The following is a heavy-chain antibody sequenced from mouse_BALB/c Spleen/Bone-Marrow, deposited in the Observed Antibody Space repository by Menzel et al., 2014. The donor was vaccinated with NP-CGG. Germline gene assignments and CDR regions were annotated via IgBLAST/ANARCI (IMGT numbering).Heavy chain of an antibody. CDR2: IAPGSGST. CDR3: ARSRDGYFDV. V-gene: IGHV1S41*01. Sequence: DLVKPGASVKLSCKASGYTFTSYWINCIKQRPGQGLEWIGRIAPGSGSTYYNEMFKGKATLTVDTSSSTAYIQLSSLSSEDSAVYFCARSRDGYFDVWGAGTTVTVSS. CDR1: GYTFTSYW. J-gene: IGHJ1*01.